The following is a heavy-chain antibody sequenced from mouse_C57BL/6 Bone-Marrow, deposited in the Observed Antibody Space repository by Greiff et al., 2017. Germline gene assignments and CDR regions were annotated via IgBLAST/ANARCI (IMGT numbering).Heavy chain of an antibody. CDR2: ISYSGST. D-gene: IGHD2-1*01. CDR3: ARCSPYGNYCYFDV. V-gene: IGHV3-8*01. Sequence: VQLKQSGPGLAKPSQSLSLTCSVTGYSITSDYWNWIRKFPGNKLEYMGYISYSGSTYYNPSLKSRISITRDTSKNQYYLQLNSETTEDTATYYCARCSPYGNYCYFDVWGTVTTVTVSS. CDR1: GYSITSDY. J-gene: IGHJ1*03.